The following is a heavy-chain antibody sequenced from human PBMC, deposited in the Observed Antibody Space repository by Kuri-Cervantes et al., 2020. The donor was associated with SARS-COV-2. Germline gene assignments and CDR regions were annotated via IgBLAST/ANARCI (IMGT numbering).Heavy chain of an antibody. Sequence: ASVKVSCKASGYTFTSYYIHWVRQAPGQGLEWMGIINPSGGSTSYAQKFQGRVTMTRDTPTSTVYMELSSLRSEDTAVYYCAREDRAAAATFDYWGQGTLVTVSS. D-gene: IGHD6-13*01. V-gene: IGHV1-46*01. CDR3: AREDRAAAATFDY. CDR1: GYTFTSYY. J-gene: IGHJ4*02. CDR2: INPSGGST.